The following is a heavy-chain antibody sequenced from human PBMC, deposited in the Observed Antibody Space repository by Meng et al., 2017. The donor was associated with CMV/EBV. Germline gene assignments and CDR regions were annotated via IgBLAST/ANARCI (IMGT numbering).Heavy chain of an antibody. D-gene: IGHD1-14*01. CDR1: GFTFDDYA. J-gene: IGHJ4*02. Sequence: GGSLRLSCAASGFTFDDYAMHWVRQAPGKGLEWVSGISWNSGSIGYADSVKGRFTISRDNAKNSLYLQMNSLRAEDTAVYYCARYEGRRSFDYWGQGTLVTVSS. CDR3: ARYEGRRSFDY. V-gene: IGHV3-9*01. CDR2: ISWNSGSI.